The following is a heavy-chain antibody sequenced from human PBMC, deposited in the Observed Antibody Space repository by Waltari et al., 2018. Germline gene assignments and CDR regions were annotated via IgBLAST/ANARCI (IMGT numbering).Heavy chain of an antibody. CDR3: ARWQQWPVRAFDY. Sequence: EVQLVESGGGLIQPGGSLRLSCAASGFIVSSNYMSWVRQAPGRGLEWVSLIYRVGITYYADSVKGRFTISRDNSKNTLYLQMDSLSVEDTAVYYCARWQQWPVRAFDYWGQGTLVTVSS. J-gene: IGHJ4*02. D-gene: IGHD6-19*01. V-gene: IGHV3-53*01. CDR2: IYRVGIT. CDR1: GFIVSSNY.